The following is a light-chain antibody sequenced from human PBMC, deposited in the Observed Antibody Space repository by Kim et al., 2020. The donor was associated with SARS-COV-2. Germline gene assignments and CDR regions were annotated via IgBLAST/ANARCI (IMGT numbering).Light chain of an antibody. V-gene: IGKV2-24*01. Sequence: QPASTSCRFSQSLVQRDGNTYLSWLQPRPGQPPRLLIYKTSNRFAGVPDRIGGSGAGRDFTLKISRVEAEDVGVYYCTQATQFPYTFGQGTKLEI. CDR1: QSLVQRDGNTY. J-gene: IGKJ2*01. CDR2: KTS. CDR3: TQATQFPYT.